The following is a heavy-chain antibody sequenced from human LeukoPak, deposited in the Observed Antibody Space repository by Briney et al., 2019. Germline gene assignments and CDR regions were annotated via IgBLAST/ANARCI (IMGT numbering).Heavy chain of an antibody. CDR2: ISSSSSYI. D-gene: IGHD6-13*01. CDR3: ARVLGIAAAGNDY. J-gene: IGHJ4*02. Sequence: PGGSLRLSCAASGFTFSSYSMNWVRQAPGKGLEWVSSISSSSSYIYYADSVKGRFTISRDNAKNSLYLQMNSLRAEDTAVYYCARVLGIAAAGNDYWGQGTLVTVSS. V-gene: IGHV3-21*01. CDR1: GFTFSSYS.